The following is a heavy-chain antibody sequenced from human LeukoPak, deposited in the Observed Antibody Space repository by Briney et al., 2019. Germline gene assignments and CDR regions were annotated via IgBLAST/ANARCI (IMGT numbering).Heavy chain of an antibody. CDR1: GFTFSSYG. CDR2: INPDGNKK. CDR3: ARDLAYSRLDY. D-gene: IGHD5-18*01. Sequence: GGSLRLSCAASGFTFSSYGMHWVRQAPGKGLEWVASINPDGNKKYSADSVKGRFTISRDNAENSLYLQMNSLRVKDTAFYYCARDLAYSRLDYWGQGMLVTVSS. J-gene: IGHJ4*02. V-gene: IGHV3-7*01.